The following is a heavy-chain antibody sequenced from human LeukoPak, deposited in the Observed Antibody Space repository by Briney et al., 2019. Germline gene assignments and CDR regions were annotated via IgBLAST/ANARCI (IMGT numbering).Heavy chain of an antibody. CDR3: ARDITADSSGYYFDY. CDR1: GGSITNYY. D-gene: IGHD3-22*01. J-gene: IGHJ4*02. V-gene: IGHV4-59*01. CDR2: IYYSGST. Sequence: PSETLSLTCSVSGGSITNYYWSWIRQPPGKGLEWIGYIYYSGSTNYNPSLKSRVTISVDTSKNQFSLKLSSVTAADTAVYYCARDITADSSGYYFDYWGQGTLVTVSS.